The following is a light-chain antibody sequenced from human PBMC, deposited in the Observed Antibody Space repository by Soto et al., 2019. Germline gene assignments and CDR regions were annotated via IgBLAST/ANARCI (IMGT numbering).Light chain of an antibody. J-gene: IGLJ1*01. CDR1: SSDMGNYA. CDR3: ATWDDSLNLLYV. CDR2: LNS. Sequence: QSVLTQPPSVSAAPGQKVTISCSGSSSDMGNYAVSWYQQLPGMAPKLLIYLNSRRPSGVPDRFSGSKSGTSASLAISGLQSEDEAEYYCATWDDSLNLLYVFGTGTKVTVL. V-gene: IGLV1-44*01.